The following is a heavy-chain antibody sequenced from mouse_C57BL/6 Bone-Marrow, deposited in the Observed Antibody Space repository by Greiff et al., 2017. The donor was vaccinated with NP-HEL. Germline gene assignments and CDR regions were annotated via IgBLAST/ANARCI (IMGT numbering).Heavy chain of an antibody. D-gene: IGHD1-1*01. CDR3: ARWDYYGSSYVWYFDV. V-gene: IGHV1-81*01. CDR2: IYPRSGNT. J-gene: IGHJ1*03. CDR1: GYTFTSYG. Sequence: QVQLQQSGAELARPGASVKLSCKASGYTFTSYGISWVKQRTGQGLEWIGEIYPRSGNTYYNEKFKGKATLTADKSSITAYMELRSLTSEDSAVYFCARWDYYGSSYVWYFDVWGTGTTVTVSS.